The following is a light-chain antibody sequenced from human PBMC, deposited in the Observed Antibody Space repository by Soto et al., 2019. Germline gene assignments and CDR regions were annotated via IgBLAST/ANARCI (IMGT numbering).Light chain of an antibody. CDR2: GAS. V-gene: IGKV1-39*01. Sequence: DIPMTPSPSSLSASVGDRITITCRASQSISNFLNWYHQRPGNAPKLLIFGASSLQSGVPSKFTGSGSGTDFTLTISDLQREDFGTYYCQQTDSTPYTFGQGTNLEIK. J-gene: IGKJ2*01. CDR3: QQTDSTPYT. CDR1: QSISNF.